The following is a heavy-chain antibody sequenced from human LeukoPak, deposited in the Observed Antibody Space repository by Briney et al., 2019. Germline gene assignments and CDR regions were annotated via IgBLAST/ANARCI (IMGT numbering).Heavy chain of an antibody. D-gene: IGHD2-2*01. V-gene: IGHV4-34*01. Sequence: SETLSLTCAVYGGSFSGYYWSWIRQPPGKGLEWIGEINHSGSTNYNPSLKSRVTISVDTSKNQFSLKLSSVTAADTAVYYCARDQIDDYYYYGMDVWGQGTTVTVSS. CDR3: ARDQIDDYYYYGMDV. CDR1: GGSFSGYY. CDR2: INHSGST. J-gene: IGHJ6*02.